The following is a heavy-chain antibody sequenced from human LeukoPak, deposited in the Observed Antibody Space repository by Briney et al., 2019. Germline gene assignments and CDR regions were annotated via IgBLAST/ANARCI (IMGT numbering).Heavy chain of an antibody. J-gene: IGHJ4*02. CDR3: AKERDIVVVPAAMQVGY. D-gene: IGHD2-2*01. CDR2: ISGSGGST. V-gene: IGHV3-23*01. Sequence: RGSLRLSCAASGFTFSNYAMGWVRQAPGKGLEWVSAISGSGGSTYYADSAKGRFTISRDNSKNTLYLQMNSLRAEDTAVYYCAKERDIVVVPAAMQVGYWGQGTLVTVSS. CDR1: GFTFSNYA.